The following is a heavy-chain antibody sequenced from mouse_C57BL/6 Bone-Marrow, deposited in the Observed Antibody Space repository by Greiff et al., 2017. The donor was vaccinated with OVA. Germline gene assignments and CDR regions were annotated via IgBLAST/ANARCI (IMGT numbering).Heavy chain of an antibody. CDR1: GFKIKDDY. CDR2: IAPENGDT. Sequence: VQLQQSGAELVRPGASVKLSCTASGFKIKDDYMHWVKQRPEQGLEWIGWIAPENGDTDYASKVQGKATITADNSYNTAYLQLSSLTSEDTAVYYCTTWCLFDYWGQGTTLTVSS. CDR3: TTWCLFDY. J-gene: IGHJ2*01. V-gene: IGHV14-4*01. D-gene: IGHD1-1*02.